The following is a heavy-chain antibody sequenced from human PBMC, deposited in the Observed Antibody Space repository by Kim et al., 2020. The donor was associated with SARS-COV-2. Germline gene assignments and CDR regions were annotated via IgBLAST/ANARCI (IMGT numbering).Heavy chain of an antibody. CDR3: AKDIVGGSTGYSGYDSLGGYYYYGMDV. J-gene: IGHJ6*02. V-gene: IGHV3-9*01. CDR1: GFTFDDYA. D-gene: IGHD5-12*01. Sequence: GGSLRLSCAASGFTFDDYAMHWVRQAPGKGLEWVSGISWNSGSIGYADSVKGRFTISRDNAKNSLYLQMNSLRAEDTALYYCAKDIVGGSTGYSGYDSLGGYYYYGMDVWGQGTTVTVSS. CDR2: ISWNSGSI.